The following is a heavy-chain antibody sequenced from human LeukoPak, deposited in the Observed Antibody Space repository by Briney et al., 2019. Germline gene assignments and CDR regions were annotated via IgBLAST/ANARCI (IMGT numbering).Heavy chain of an antibody. Sequence: EGSLRLSCAASGFTFSNAWMSWVRQAPGKGLEWVGRIKSKTDGGTTDYAAPVKGRFTISRDDSKNTLYLQMNSLKTEDTAVYYCTTGFLYGYFDYWGQGTLVTVSS. J-gene: IGHJ4*02. CDR3: TTGFLYGYFDY. V-gene: IGHV3-15*01. D-gene: IGHD4-17*01. CDR2: IKSKTDGGTT. CDR1: GFTFSNAW.